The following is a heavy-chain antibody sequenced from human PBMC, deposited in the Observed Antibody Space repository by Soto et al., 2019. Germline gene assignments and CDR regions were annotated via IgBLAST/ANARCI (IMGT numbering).Heavy chain of an antibody. CDR1: GFTFSSYA. J-gene: IGHJ4*02. Sequence: GGSLRLSCVPSGFTFSSYAMSWVRQAPGQGLEWVSAIVGSGSDTYYAASVKGRFTVSRDNSRNTLYLQMNSLRADDTAVYYCAKEGGSERYYFDYWGLGTLVTVSS. CDR3: AKEGGSERYYFDY. D-gene: IGHD5-12*01. CDR2: IVGSGSDT. V-gene: IGHV3-23*01.